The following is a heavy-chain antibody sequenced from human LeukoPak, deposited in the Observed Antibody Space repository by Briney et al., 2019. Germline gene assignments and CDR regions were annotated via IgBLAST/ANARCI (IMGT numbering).Heavy chain of an antibody. D-gene: IGHD6-13*01. CDR3: AADPGTGAAGPIDY. Sequence: GGSLRLSCAASGFTVSSNYMSWVRQAPGKGLEWVSVIYSGGSTYYADSVKGRFTISRDNAKNSLYLQMNSLRAEDTAVYYCAADPGTGAAGPIDYWGQGTLVTVSS. V-gene: IGHV3-66*01. CDR1: GFTVSSNY. J-gene: IGHJ4*02. CDR2: IYSGGST.